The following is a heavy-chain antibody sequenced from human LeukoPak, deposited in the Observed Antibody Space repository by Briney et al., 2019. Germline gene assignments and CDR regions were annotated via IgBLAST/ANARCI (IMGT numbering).Heavy chain of an antibody. CDR3: ARVASNIPAARVSFDY. CDR2: INHSGST. V-gene: IGHV4-34*01. D-gene: IGHD2-2*01. Sequence: SETLSLTCAVYGGSFSGYYWSWIRQPPGKGLEWIGEINHSGSTNYNPSLKSRVTISVDTSKNQFSLKLSSVTAADTAVYYCARVASNIPAARVSFDYWGQGTLVTVSS. CDR1: GGSFSGYY. J-gene: IGHJ4*02.